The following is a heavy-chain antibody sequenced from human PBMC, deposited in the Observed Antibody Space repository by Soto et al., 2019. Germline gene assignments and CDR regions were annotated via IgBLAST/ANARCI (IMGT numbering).Heavy chain of an antibody. CDR1: GGSFSGYY. Sequence: QVQLQQWGAGLLKPSETLSLTCAVYGGSFSGYYWSWIRQPPGKGLEWIGEINHSGSTNYNPSLKSRVTISGDTSKYQCSLKLSSVTAADTAVYYCARDSVVVAATDFNFDYWGQGTLVTVSS. CDR2: INHSGST. V-gene: IGHV4-34*01. J-gene: IGHJ4*02. D-gene: IGHD2-15*01. CDR3: ARDSVVVAATDFNFDY.